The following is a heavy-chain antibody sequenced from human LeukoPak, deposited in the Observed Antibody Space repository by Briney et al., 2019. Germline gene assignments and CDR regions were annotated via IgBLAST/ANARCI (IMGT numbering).Heavy chain of an antibody. J-gene: IGHJ4*02. CDR3: AKTHNPNFWNGYYYFDY. CDR1: GFTFSSYA. D-gene: IGHD3-3*01. CDR2: XXGSGSNT. V-gene: IGHV3-23*01. Sequence: GGSLRLSCAASGFTFSSYAMSWVGQAPGKGLEWVSXXXGSGSNTYYADSVKGRFTISRDNSKNTLYLQMNSLRAEDTAVYFCAKTHNPNFWNGYYYFDYWGQGTLVTVSS.